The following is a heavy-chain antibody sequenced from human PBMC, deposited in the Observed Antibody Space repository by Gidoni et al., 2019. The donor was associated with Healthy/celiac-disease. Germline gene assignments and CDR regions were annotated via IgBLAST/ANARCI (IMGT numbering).Heavy chain of an antibody. CDR3: AREYYYDSSGYWGDAFDI. D-gene: IGHD3-22*01. J-gene: IGHJ3*02. CDR1: GGSISSGSYY. Sequence: QVQLQESGPGLVKPSQTLSLTCTVSGGSISSGSYYWSWIRQPAGKGLEWIGRIYTSGSTNYTPALKSRVNISVDTSKNQFSLKLSSVTAADTAVYYCAREYYYDSSGYWGDAFDIWGQGTMVTVSS. V-gene: IGHV4-61*02. CDR2: IYTSGST.